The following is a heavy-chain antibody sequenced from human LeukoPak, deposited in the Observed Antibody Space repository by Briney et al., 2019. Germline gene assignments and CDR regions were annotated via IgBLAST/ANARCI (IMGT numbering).Heavy chain of an antibody. CDR1: GDTFSTYG. Sequence: PGRSLRLSCAASGDTFSTYGMHWVRQAPGKGLEWVAVMSYDGGNKNYGDSVKGRFTISRDNSKNTLYLQMNSLRPEDTAVYYCAKDPQGENWLDPWGQGTLVTVSS. V-gene: IGHV3-33*05. J-gene: IGHJ5*02. CDR3: AKDPQGENWLDP. CDR2: MSYDGGNK.